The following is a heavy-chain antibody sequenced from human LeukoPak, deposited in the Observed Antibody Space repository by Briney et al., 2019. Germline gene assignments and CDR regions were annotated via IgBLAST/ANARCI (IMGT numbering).Heavy chain of an antibody. CDR1: GGTFSSYA. CDR3: ARSMAEAFYI. J-gene: IGHJ3*02. Sequence: SVKVSCKASGGTFSSYAISWVRQAPGQGLGWMGGIIPIFGTANYAQKFQGRVTITAEEYTHTAYVELSGLGSDGTAVCYCARSMAEAFYIWGQGTKVTVPS. CDR2: IIPIFGTA. D-gene: IGHD2/OR15-2a*01. V-gene: IGHV1-69*13.